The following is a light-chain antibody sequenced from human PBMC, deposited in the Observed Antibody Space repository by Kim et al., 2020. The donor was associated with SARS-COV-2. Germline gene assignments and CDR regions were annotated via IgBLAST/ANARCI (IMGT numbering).Light chain of an antibody. CDR2: QAS. CDR3: QQYRSHWT. J-gene: IGKJ1*01. CDR1: QSIDIW. Sequence: AASVGDRVTITCRASQSIDIWLAWYQQIPGKAPKLLIYQASSLESEVPSRFSGSGSETEFTLPISSLQPDDFATSCCQQYRSHWTFGQGTKVDIK. V-gene: IGKV1-5*03.